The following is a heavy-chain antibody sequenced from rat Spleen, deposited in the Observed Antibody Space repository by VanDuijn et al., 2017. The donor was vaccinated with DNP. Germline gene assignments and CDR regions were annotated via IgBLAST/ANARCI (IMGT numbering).Heavy chain of an antibody. Sequence: EVKLVESGGGLVQPGRSLKLSCAASGFSFNDYWMGWVRQAPGKGLEWIGQINKDSNTINYTPSLEDKFTISRDNAQNPLFLQMNKLGSEDTAIYYCAKGPNYGGYSDYFDYWGQGVMVTVSS. V-gene: IGHV4-2*01. J-gene: IGHJ2*01. CDR3: AKGPNYGGYSDYFDY. CDR2: INKDSNTI. CDR1: GFSFNDYW. D-gene: IGHD1-11*01.